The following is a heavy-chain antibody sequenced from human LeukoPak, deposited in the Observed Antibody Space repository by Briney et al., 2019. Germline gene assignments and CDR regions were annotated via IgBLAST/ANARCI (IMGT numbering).Heavy chain of an antibody. CDR2: IYSSGST. D-gene: IGHD2-15*01. J-gene: IGHJ2*01. V-gene: IGHV4-61*08. CDR3: ARSRRYCSGGSCYSDWDFDL. CDR1: GGSISSGGYY. Sequence: SETLSLTCAVSGGSISSGGYYWNWIRQPPGKGLEWIGYIYSSGSTYYNPSLKSRLIMSVDTSKNQFSLKLSSVTAADTAVYYCARSRRYCSGGSCYSDWDFDLWGRGTLVAVS.